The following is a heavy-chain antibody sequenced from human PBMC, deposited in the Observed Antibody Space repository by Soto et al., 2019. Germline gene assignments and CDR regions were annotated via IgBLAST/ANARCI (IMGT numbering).Heavy chain of an antibody. V-gene: IGHV4-34*01. D-gene: IGHD3-9*01. CDR1: GGSFSGYY. CDR2: INDRRSI. J-gene: IGHJ2*01. Sequence: QVQLQQWGAGPLRPLETLSLTCGVSGGSFSGYYCAWIRQSPGKGLEWIGEINDRRSINYNPSLKSRVSISVDTSKNHYSLNLRSVTAADTAVYYCAREIHDILTGPRWVWYFDLWGRGTLVTVSS. CDR3: AREIHDILTGPRWVWYFDL.